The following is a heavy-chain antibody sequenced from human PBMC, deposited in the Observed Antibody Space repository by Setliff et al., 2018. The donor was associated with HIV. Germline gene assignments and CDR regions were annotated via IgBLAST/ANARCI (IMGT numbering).Heavy chain of an antibody. CDR3: ARHSIAVVIGVPERDDAFDV. V-gene: IGHV4-39*01. CDR2: VYYTWNT. J-gene: IGHJ3*01. D-gene: IGHD2-21*01. CDR1: GGSISRRDYC. Sequence: PSETLSLTCTVSGGSISRRDYCWGWIRQPPGKGLEWIGSVYYTWNTYYNPSLKSRVAVSVDTSKNQFSLKLSSVTAADTAVYYCARHSIAVVIGVPERDDAFDVWGHGTMVTVSS.